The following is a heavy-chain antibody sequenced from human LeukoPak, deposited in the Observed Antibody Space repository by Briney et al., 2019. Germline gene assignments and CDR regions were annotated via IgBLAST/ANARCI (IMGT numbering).Heavy chain of an antibody. V-gene: IGHV4-39*01. CDR2: IYYSGST. Sequence: SETLSLTCTVSGGSISSSSYFWGWIRQPPGKGLEWIGSIYYSGSTYYNPSLKSRVTISVDTSKNQFSLKLSSVTAADTAVYYCARHSAYYAGSGYYWSRGYHYFDYWGQGTLVIVSS. D-gene: IGHD3-22*01. J-gene: IGHJ4*02. CDR3: ARHSAYYAGSGYYWSRGYHYFDY. CDR1: GGSISSSSYF.